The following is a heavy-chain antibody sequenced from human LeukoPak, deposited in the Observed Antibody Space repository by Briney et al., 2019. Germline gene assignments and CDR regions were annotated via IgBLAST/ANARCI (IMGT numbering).Heavy chain of an antibody. D-gene: IGHD5-24*01. J-gene: IGHJ4*02. CDR1: GFTFNNYA. V-gene: IGHV3-23*01. CDR3: ARGDGYNFFDY. Sequence: PGGSLRLSCAASGFTFNNYAMSWVRQAPGKGLEWVSAISGSGPSTYYADSVRGRFSISRDTSKNTLYLQMNSLRAEDTAIYYCARGDGYNFFDYWGQGTLVAVSS. CDR2: ISGSGPST.